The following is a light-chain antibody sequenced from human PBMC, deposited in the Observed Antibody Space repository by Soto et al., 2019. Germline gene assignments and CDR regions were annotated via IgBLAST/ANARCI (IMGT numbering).Light chain of an antibody. Sequence: EIVITQSPATLSVSPGERATLSCRASQSVGSNLAWYQQKPGQAPRILIYGASSRETGIPDRFSGSGSGTEFTLTVTRLEPEDFAVYYCQQYGTSTWAFGQGTKVDIK. CDR1: QSVGSN. CDR2: GAS. V-gene: IGKV3-20*01. J-gene: IGKJ1*01. CDR3: QQYGTSTWA.